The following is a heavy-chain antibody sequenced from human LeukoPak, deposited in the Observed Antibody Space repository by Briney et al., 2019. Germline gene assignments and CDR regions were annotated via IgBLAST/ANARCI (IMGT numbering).Heavy chain of an antibody. Sequence: GAPVKVSCKTSGYTFTGYYIHWVRQARGQGLEWVGRINPNNGGTSYAQKFQGRVTLTRDTSITTAYIELTSLGSDDTAVYYCALIPGGGTSMVFFDNWGQGTLVTVSS. V-gene: IGHV1-2*06. D-gene: IGHD3/OR15-3a*01. CDR1: GYTFTGYY. J-gene: IGHJ4*02. CDR3: ALIPGGGTSMVFFDN. CDR2: INPNNGGT.